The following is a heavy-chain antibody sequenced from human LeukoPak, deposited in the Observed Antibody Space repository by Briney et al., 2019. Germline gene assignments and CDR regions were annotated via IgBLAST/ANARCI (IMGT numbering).Heavy chain of an antibody. D-gene: IGHD5-18*01. J-gene: IGHJ4*02. CDR2: INHSGST. V-gene: IGHV4-34*01. CDR3: ARRGYSYVRYFDY. CDR1: GGSFSGYY. Sequence: NSSETLSLTCAVYGGSFSGYYWSWIRQPPGKGLEWIGEINHSGSTNYNPSLKSRVTISVDTSKNQFSLKLSSVTAADTAVYYCARRGYSYVRYFDYWGQGTLVTVSS.